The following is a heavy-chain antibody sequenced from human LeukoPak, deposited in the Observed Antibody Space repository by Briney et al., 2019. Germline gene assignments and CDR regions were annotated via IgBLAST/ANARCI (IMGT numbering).Heavy chain of an antibody. J-gene: IGHJ4*02. V-gene: IGHV3-53*01. CDR3: AIEEYYDSSGYYFDY. D-gene: IGHD3-22*01. CDR1: GFTVSSNY. CDR2: IYSGGST. Sequence: PGGSLRLSCAASGFTVSSNYMSWVRQAPGKGLEWVSVIYSGGSTYYADSVKGRFTISRDNSKNTLYLQTNSLRAEDTAVYYCAIEEYYDSSGYYFDYWGQGTLVTVSS.